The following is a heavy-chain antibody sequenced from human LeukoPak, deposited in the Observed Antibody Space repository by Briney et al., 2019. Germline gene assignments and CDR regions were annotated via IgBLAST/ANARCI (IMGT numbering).Heavy chain of an antibody. D-gene: IGHD3-10*01. CDR2: ISYDGSNK. CDR1: GFTFSSYG. Sequence: GGPLRLSCAASGFTFSSYGMHWVRQAPGKGLEWVAVISYDGSNKYYADSVKGRFTISRDNSKNTLYLQMNSLRAEDTAVHYCAKGRILLWFGEFFDYWGQGTLVTVSS. CDR3: AKGRILLWFGEFFDY. J-gene: IGHJ4*02. V-gene: IGHV3-30*18.